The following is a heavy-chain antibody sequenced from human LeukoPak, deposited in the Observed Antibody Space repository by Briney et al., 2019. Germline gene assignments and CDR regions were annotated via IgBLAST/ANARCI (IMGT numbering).Heavy chain of an antibody. CDR2: VHHSGNT. V-gene: IGHV4-38-2*02. J-gene: IGHJ6*02. CDR1: GDSISRDFY. D-gene: IGHD3-10*01. CDR3: ARASGDYPYPMGV. Sequence: SETLSLTCTVSGDSISRDFYWAWLRRPPGKGLEWIGSVHHSGNTFYNPSLVSRITISADTSKNHFSLKMNSVTAADTAVYFCARASGDYPYPMGVWGQGTTVTVSS.